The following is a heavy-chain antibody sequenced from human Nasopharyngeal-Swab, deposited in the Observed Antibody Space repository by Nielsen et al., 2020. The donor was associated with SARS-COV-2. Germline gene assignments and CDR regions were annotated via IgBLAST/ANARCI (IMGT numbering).Heavy chain of an antibody. CDR2: ISSSGSTI. V-gene: IGHV3-11*04. CDR3: AREPGYDSSGYALGY. CDR1: GFTFSDYY. D-gene: IGHD3-22*01. J-gene: IGHJ4*02. Sequence: GESLKISCAASGFTFSDYYMSWIRQAPGKGLEWVSYISSSGSTIYYADSVKGRITISRDNAKNSLYLQMNSLRAEDTAVYYCAREPGYDSSGYALGYWGQGTLVTVSS.